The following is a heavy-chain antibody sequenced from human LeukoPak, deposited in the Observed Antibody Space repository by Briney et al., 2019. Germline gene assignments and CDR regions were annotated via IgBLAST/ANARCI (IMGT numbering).Heavy chain of an antibody. J-gene: IGHJ4*02. D-gene: IGHD2-8*01. CDR3: ARLKDDVTKLYY. V-gene: IGHV3-7*01. Sequence: GGSLRLSCAASGFTFSTYWMSWVRQAPGKGLEWVANINQDGSQKRYVDSVQGRFTISRDNTKNSLFLQMNSLRAEDTAVYYCARLKDDVTKLYYWGQGTLVTVSS. CDR2: INQDGSQK. CDR1: GFTFSTYW.